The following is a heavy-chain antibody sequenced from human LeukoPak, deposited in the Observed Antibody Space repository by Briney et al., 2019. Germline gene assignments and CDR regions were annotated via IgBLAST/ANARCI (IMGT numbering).Heavy chain of an antibody. V-gene: IGHV1-2*02. Sequence: ASVEVSCKASGYTFTAYYMHWLRQAPGQGLEWMGWINPNSGGTNYAQNFQGRVTMTRDTSISTAYMDLSRLRSDDTAVYYCASDLWGVGPSLVGYYFDHWGQGTLVTVSS. CDR3: ASDLWGVGPSLVGYYFDH. D-gene: IGHD1-26*01. CDR2: INPNSGGT. J-gene: IGHJ4*02. CDR1: GYTFTAYY.